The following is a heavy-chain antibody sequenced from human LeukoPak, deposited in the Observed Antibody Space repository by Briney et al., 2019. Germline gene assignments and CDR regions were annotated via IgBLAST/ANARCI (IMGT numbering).Heavy chain of an antibody. D-gene: IGHD5-12*01. V-gene: IGHV3-48*01. J-gene: IGHJ4*01. CDR2: IGTSSGNT. CDR1: GFNFIEYR. Sequence: GGSLRLSCAASGFNFIEYRIKWVRQPPGKGLAWISYIGTSSGNTKYADSVKRRFTNSRDKARNSLYLQMNSLRVEDTAVYYCARDHRYAFDNWGHGTLVTVSS. CDR3: ARDHRYAFDN.